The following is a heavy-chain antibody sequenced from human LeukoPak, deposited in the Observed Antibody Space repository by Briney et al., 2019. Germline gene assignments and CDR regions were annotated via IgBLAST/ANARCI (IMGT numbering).Heavy chain of an antibody. CDR2: FDPEDGET. D-gene: IGHD3-16*01. CDR1: GCTLTELS. CDR3: ATDLYTSLDSGFDY. Sequence: ASVKVSCKVSGCTLTELSMHWVRQAPGKGLEWMGGFDPEDGETIYAQKFQGRVTMTEDTSTDTAYMELSSLRSEDTAVYYCATDLYTSLDSGFDYWGQGTLVTVSS. J-gene: IGHJ4*02. V-gene: IGHV1-24*01.